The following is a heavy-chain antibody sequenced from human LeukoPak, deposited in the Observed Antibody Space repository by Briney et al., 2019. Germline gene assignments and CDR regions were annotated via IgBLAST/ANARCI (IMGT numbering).Heavy chain of an antibody. CDR1: GFTFSSYA. D-gene: IGHD5-24*01. V-gene: IGHV3-43*01. J-gene: IGHJ4*02. CDR3: AKDMGWLQPFDY. Sequence: PGGSLRLSCAASGFTFSSYAMSWVRQAPGKGLEWVSLISWDGGSTYYADSVKGRFTISRDNSKNSLYLQMNSLRTEDTALYYCAKDMGWLQPFDYWGQGTLVTVSS. CDR2: ISWDGGST.